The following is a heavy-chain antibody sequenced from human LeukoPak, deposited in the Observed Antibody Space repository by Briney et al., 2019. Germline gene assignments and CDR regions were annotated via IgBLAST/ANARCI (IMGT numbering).Heavy chain of an antibody. J-gene: IGHJ4*02. CDR1: GGSFSGYY. CDR2: INHSGGT. V-gene: IGHV4-34*01. D-gene: IGHD3-22*01. Sequence: PSETLSLTCAVYGGSFSGYYWSWIRQPPGKGLEWIGEINHSGGTNYNPSLKSRVTISVDTSKNQFSLKLSSVTAADTAVYYCARRSSRYYYDSSGYYSAEFDYWGQGTLVTVSS. CDR3: ARRSSRYYYDSSGYYSAEFDY.